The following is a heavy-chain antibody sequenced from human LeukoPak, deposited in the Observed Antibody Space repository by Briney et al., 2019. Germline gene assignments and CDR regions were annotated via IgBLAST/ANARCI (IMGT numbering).Heavy chain of an antibody. CDR2: IYYSGST. J-gene: IGHJ6*03. CDR1: GGSISGNYY. Sequence: SETLSLTCTVSGGSISGNYYWSWIRQPAGKGLEWIGYIYYSGSTNYNPSLKSRVTISVDTSKNQFSLKLSSVTAADTAVYYCARAAPDIVVVPAANEYYYYYYMDVWGKGTTVTISS. D-gene: IGHD2-2*01. V-gene: IGHV4-61*10. CDR3: ARAAPDIVVVPAANEYYYYYYMDV.